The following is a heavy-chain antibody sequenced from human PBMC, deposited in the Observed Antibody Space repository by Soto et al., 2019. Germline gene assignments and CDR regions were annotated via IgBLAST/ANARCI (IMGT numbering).Heavy chain of an antibody. Sequence: RRLSCAASGFTFSSYWMHWVRQAPGKGLVWVSRINSDGSSTSYADSVKGRFTISRDNAKNTLYLQMNSLRAEDTAVYYCARILGYCSGGSCYPGYWGQGTLVTVSS. CDR2: INSDGSST. D-gene: IGHD2-15*01. V-gene: IGHV3-74*01. CDR3: ARILGYCSGGSCYPGY. J-gene: IGHJ4*02. CDR1: GFTFSSYW.